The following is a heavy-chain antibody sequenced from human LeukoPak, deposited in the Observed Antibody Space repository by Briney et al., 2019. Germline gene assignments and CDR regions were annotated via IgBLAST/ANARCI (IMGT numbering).Heavy chain of an antibody. CDR3: ARGVEYCSSTSCAFDY. CDR2: IYYSGST. CDR1: GGSISSSSYY. V-gene: IGHV4-39*07. J-gene: IGHJ4*02. Sequence: SETLSLTCTVSGGSISSSSYYWGWIRQPPGKGLEWIGSIYYSGSTYYNPSLKSRVTISVDTSKNQFSLKLSSVTAADTAVYYCARGVEYCSSTSCAFDYWGQGTLVTVSS. D-gene: IGHD2-2*01.